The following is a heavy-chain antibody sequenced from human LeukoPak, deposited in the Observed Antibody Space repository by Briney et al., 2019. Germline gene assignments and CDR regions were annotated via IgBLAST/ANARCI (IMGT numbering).Heavy chain of an antibody. CDR3: ARDVPRWIQLWHAFDI. CDR2: IYYSGST. J-gene: IGHJ3*02. V-gene: IGHV4-30-4*01. D-gene: IGHD5-18*01. CDR1: GGSISSGDYY. Sequence: PSETLSLTCTVSGGSISSGDYYWSWIRQPPGKGLEWIGYIYYSGSTYYNPSLKSRVTISVDTSKNQFSLKLSSVTAADTAVYYCARDVPRWIQLWHAFDIWGQGTMVTVSS.